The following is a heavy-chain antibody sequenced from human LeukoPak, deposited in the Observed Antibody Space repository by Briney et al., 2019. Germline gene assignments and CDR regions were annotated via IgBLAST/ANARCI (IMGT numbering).Heavy chain of an antibody. D-gene: IGHD1-26*01. V-gene: IGHV3-21*04. Sequence: GGSLRLSCAASAFSLNAYNMNWVRQAPGKRLEWVSSISYTGTYIYYADSVKGRFTISRDNAQNSLYLQMNSLRAEDTAIYYCVRDRGTYRPIDYWGQRTLVTVSS. CDR3: VRDRGTYRPIDY. CDR1: AFSLNAYN. CDR2: ISYTGTYI. J-gene: IGHJ4*02.